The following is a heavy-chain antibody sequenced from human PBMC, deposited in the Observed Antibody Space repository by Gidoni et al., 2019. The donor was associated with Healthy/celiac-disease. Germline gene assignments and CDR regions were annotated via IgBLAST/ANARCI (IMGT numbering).Heavy chain of an antibody. V-gene: IGHV1-2*02. D-gene: IGHD3-16*01. Sequence: GLEWMGWINPNSGGTNYAQKFQGRVTMTRDTSISTAYMELSRLRSDDTAVYYCARDGGGRWFDPWGQGTLVTVSS. J-gene: IGHJ5*02. CDR3: ARDGGGRWFDP. CDR2: INPNSGGT.